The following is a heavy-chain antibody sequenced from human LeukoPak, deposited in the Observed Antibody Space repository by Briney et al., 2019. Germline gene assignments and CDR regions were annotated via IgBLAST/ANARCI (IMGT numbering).Heavy chain of an antibody. CDR1: GGSISSYY. D-gene: IGHD1-26*01. J-gene: IGHJ5*02. CDR2: IYTSGST. Sequence: SETLSLTCTVSGGSISSYYWSWIRQPAGKGLEWIGRIYTSGSTNYNPSLKSRVTMSVDTSKNQFSLKLSSVTAADTAVYYCARDLYRGSYYVRRGFNWFDPWGQGTLVTVSS. V-gene: IGHV4-4*07. CDR3: ARDLYRGSYYVRRGFNWFDP.